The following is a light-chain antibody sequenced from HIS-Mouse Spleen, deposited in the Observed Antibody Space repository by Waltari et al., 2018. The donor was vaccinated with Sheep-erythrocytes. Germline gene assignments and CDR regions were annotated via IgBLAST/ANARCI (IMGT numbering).Light chain of an antibody. J-gene: IGLJ3*02. CDR3: AAWDDSLNGPV. CDR1: SSNIGSNT. CDR2: SNN. Sequence: QSVLTQPPSASGTPGQRVTISCSGSSSNIGSNTVNWYQQLPGTAPKLLLYSNNRRPSGVPDRFAGSKSGTSASLAISGLQSEDEADYSGAAWDDSLNGPVFGGGTKLTVL. V-gene: IGLV1-44*01.